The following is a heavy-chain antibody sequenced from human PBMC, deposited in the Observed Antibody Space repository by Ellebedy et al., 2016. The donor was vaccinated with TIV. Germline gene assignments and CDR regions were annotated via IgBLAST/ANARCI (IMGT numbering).Heavy chain of an antibody. Sequence: AASVKVSCKASGYAFTHYGLHWVRQAPGQGLEWMAWINGGDGYPKYSWKFQGRVSFTRDTSATTAYMELSSLTSEDTAVYYCARSGDAWGIDFWGQGTLVTVSP. D-gene: IGHD3-16*01. CDR3: ARSGDAWGIDF. CDR1: GYAFTHYG. CDR2: INGGDGYP. J-gene: IGHJ4*02. V-gene: IGHV1-3*01.